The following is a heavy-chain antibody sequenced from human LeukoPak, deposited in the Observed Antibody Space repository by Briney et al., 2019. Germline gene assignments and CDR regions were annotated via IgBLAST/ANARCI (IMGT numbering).Heavy chain of an antibody. CDR3: ARKENVYYYFDY. Sequence: SDTLSLTCAVSGYSITSSSWWGWIRQPPGKGLEWIGYIYHSGTAYYNPSLQSRVTMSVDTSKNQFSLKLSSVTAVDTAVYYCARKENVYYYFDYWGQGTLVTVSS. CDR1: GYSITSSSW. CDR2: IYHSGTA. J-gene: IGHJ4*02. V-gene: IGHV4-28*01. D-gene: IGHD3-10*01.